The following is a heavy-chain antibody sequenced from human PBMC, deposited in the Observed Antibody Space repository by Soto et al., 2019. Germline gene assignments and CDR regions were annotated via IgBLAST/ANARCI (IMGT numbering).Heavy chain of an antibody. CDR2: IFGADET. CDR3: ARGGFD. J-gene: IGHJ4*02. D-gene: IGHD3-16*01. CDR1: GFSVTAST. V-gene: IGHV3-53*02. Sequence: EVQLVETGGDLIQPGGSLRLSCAASGFSVTASTMNWVRQAPGKGLEWVSVIFGADETYYADSVRGRFTISRDNSKNTVYLQMDILRTEDTALYYCARGGFDWGQGTLVTVSS.